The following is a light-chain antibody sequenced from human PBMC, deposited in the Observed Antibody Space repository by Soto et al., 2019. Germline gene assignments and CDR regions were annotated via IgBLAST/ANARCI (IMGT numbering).Light chain of an antibody. J-gene: IGKJ5*01. CDR3: QQYNNWPFS. CDR1: QGVTTN. V-gene: IGKV3-15*01. CDR2: DVS. Sequence: EIVLTQSPGTLSLSPGERATLSSRAGQGVTTNFAWYQQKSGQSPRLLIYDVSIRATGVPARFSGTGSETDFTLTISGLQSEDSAVYSCQQYNNWPFSFGQGTRLEIK.